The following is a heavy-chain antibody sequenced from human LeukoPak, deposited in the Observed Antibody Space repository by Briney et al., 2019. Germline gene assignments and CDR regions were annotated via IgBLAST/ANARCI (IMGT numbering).Heavy chain of an antibody. D-gene: IGHD2-21*02. J-gene: IGHJ6*02. CDR3: AKDWHCGGDCYFSGGMDV. Sequence: GGSLRLSCAASGFTFSSYGMHWVRQAPGKGLEWVAVISYDGSNKYYAGSVKGRFTISRDNSKNTLYLQMNSLRAEDTAVYYSAKDWHCGGDCYFSGGMDVWGQGTTVTVSS. CDR2: ISYDGSNK. V-gene: IGHV3-30*18. CDR1: GFTFSSYG.